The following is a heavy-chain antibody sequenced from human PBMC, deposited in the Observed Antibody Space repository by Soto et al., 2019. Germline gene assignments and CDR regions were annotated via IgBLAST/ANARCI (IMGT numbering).Heavy chain of an antibody. V-gene: IGHV1-69*01. CDR2: IIPVFGTT. J-gene: IGHJ6*02. D-gene: IGHD2-2*01. Sequence: QVQLVQSGAEVKKPGSSVKVSCKASGGTFSSYAISWLRQAPGQGLEWMGGIIPVFGTTNYDQKFQGRVTITADGSTSTAYMELSSLRSADTAVYYCATSSPCLVVGTAAGNQYYYVMDVWGQGTTVTVSS. CDR1: GGTFSSYA. CDR3: ATSSPCLVVGTAAGNQYYYVMDV.